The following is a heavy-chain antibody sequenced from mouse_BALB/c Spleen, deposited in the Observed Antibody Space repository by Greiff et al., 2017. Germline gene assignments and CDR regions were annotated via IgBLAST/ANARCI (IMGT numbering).Heavy chain of an antibody. CDR2: ISSGSSTI. V-gene: IGHV5-17*02. J-gene: IGHJ3*01. Sequence: EVKLVESGGGLVQPGGSRKLSCAASGFTFSSFGMHWVRQAPEKGLEWVAYISSGSSTIYYADTVKGRFTISRDNPKNTLFLQMTSLRSEDTAMYYCAREYRYDKGFAYWGQGTLVTVSA. D-gene: IGHD2-14*01. CDR3: AREYRYDKGFAY. CDR1: GFTFSSFG.